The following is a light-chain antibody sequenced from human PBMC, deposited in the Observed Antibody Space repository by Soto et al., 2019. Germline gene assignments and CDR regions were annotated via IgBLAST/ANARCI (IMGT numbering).Light chain of an antibody. J-gene: IGKJ1*01. V-gene: IGKV1-39*01. CDR2: TAS. CDR1: QSISGY. CDR3: QQSYTPPWT. Sequence: DIQMTQSPSSLSASVGDRVTITCRASQSISGYLNWYQQKPGQAPKVLIYTASNLQSGVPSRFSGSASGTDFTLTISSLQPEDFATYYGQQSYTPPWTFGQGTKVEVK.